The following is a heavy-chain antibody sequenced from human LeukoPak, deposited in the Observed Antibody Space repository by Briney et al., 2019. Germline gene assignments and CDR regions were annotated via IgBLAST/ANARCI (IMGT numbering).Heavy chain of an antibody. V-gene: IGHV1-46*01. CDR3: VRSRNMISFGGVIVTPLDY. Sequence: ASVKVSCKASGYTFTRYYIHWVRQAPGQGLEWMGIINSSGGSTSYAQKVQGRVTLTRDMSASTVYMDLRSLRSEDTAVYYCVRSRNMISFGGVIVTPLDYWGQGTLVTVSS. CDR1: GYTFTRYY. D-gene: IGHD3-16*02. J-gene: IGHJ4*02. CDR2: INSSGGST.